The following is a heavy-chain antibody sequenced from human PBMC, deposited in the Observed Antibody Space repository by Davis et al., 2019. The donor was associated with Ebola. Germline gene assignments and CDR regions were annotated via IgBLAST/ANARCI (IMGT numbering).Heavy chain of an antibody. CDR3: VRGWGRSGLDV. Sequence: HSQTLSLTCDISGDSVSRNSGAWNWIRQSPSRGLEWLGRTYYTSKWHNDYGESVKSRISINPDTSKNQLSLQLNSVTPEDAAVYYCVRGWGRSGLDVWGQGTTVTVSS. J-gene: IGHJ6*02. CDR2: TYYTSKWHN. CDR1: GDSVSRNSGA. V-gene: IGHV6-1*01. D-gene: IGHD3-16*01.